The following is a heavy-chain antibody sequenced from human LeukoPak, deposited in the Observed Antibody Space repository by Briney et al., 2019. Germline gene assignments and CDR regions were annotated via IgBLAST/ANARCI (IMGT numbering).Heavy chain of an antibody. CDR1: GFTVSTNY. D-gene: IGHD5-18*01. CDR3: ARVGAGSSYGYADY. CDR2: IYFGGST. V-gene: IGHV3-53*01. J-gene: IGHJ4*02. Sequence: PGGSLRLSCAASGFTVSTNYLSWVRQAPGKGLEWVSVIYFGGSTYYADSVKGRFTISRDNSKNTLYLQMNSLRAEDTAVYYCARVGAGSSYGYADYWGQGTLVTVSS.